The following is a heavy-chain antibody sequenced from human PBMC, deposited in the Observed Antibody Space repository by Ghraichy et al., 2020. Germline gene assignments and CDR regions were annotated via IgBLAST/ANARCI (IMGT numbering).Heavy chain of an antibody. Sequence: ASVKVSCKASGYTFTSYGISWVRQAPGQGLEWMGWISAYNGNTNYAQKLQGRVTMTTDTSTSTAYMELRSLRSDDTAVYYCARDRTDMITFGGVIVTNDYWGQGTLVTVSS. V-gene: IGHV1-18*04. CDR3: ARDRTDMITFGGVIVTNDY. D-gene: IGHD3-16*02. CDR2: ISAYNGNT. CDR1: GYTFTSYG. J-gene: IGHJ4*02.